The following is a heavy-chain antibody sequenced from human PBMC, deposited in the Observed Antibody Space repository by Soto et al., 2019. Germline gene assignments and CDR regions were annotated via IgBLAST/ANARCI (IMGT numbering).Heavy chain of an antibody. CDR2: INHSGST. Sequence: PSEPSLICAVYGGSFSGYYWSWIRQPRGKGLEWIGEINHSGSTNYNPSLKSRVTISVDTSKNQFSLKLSSVTAADTAVYYCARGGVVVVPAAPLNWFDPWGQGTLVTVSS. V-gene: IGHV4-34*01. J-gene: IGHJ5*02. CDR1: GGSFSGYY. D-gene: IGHD2-2*01. CDR3: ARGGVVVVPAAPLNWFDP.